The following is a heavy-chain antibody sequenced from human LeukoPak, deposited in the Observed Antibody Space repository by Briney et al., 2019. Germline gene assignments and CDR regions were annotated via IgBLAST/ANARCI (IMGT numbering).Heavy chain of an antibody. Sequence: GGSLRLSCSASGFTFSSYWMLWVRQAPGKGLVWVSRINSDGSSTSYADSVKGRFTISRDNARNTLYLQMNSLRAEDTAVYYCARGGAAMAYYWGQGTLVTVSS. CDR3: ARGGAAMAYY. CDR1: GFTFSSYW. V-gene: IGHV3-74*01. D-gene: IGHD5-18*01. J-gene: IGHJ4*02. CDR2: INSDGSST.